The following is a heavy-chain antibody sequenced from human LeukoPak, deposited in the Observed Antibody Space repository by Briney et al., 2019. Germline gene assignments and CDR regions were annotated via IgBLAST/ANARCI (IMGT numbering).Heavy chain of an antibody. V-gene: IGHV4-59*01. D-gene: IGHD3-9*01. CDR3: ARSNYDILTRFDY. Sequence: SETLSLTCTVSGGSISSYYWSWIRQPPGKGLEWIGYIYYSGSTNYNPSLKSRVTISVDTSKNQFSLKLSSVTAADTAVYYCARSNYDILTRFDYWGQGTLVTVSS. CDR2: IYYSGST. J-gene: IGHJ4*02. CDR1: GGSISSYY.